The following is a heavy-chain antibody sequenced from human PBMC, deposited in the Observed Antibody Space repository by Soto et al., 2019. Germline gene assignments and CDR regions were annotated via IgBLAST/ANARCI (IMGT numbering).Heavy chain of an antibody. CDR2: IYPGDSDT. CDR1: GYSFTSYW. Sequence: PWESVKISGKGSGYSFTSYWIGWVRQMPGKGLEWMGIIYPGDSDTRYSPSFQGQVTISAVKSTSTAYLKWSSLKASDTAMYYCPIHVTCCRSWYSDYYNYCKDVSDQAT. CDR3: PIHVTCCRSWYSDYYNYCKDV. D-gene: IGHD6-13*01. V-gene: IGHV5-51*01. J-gene: IGHJ6*02.